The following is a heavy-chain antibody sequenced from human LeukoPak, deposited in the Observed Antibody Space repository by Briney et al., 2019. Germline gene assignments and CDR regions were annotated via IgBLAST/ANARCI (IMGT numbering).Heavy chain of an antibody. CDR2: IRYDGSNK. Sequence: GGSLRLSCAASGFTFSSYGMHWVRQAPGKGLEWVAFIRYDGSNKYYADSVKGRFTISRGNSKNTLYLQMNSLRAEDTAVYYCATKNFYRSGSYYSYYYYYYMDVWGKGTTVTVSS. V-gene: IGHV3-30*02. D-gene: IGHD3-10*01. CDR3: ATKNFYRSGSYYSYYYYYYMDV. CDR1: GFTFSSYG. J-gene: IGHJ6*03.